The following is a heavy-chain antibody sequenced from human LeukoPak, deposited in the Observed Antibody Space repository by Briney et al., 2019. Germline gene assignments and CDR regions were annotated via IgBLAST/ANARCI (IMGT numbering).Heavy chain of an antibody. CDR1: GGSISSYY. V-gene: IGHV4-59*01. CDR3: VRHPRGGPYFDY. CDR2: IYYSGST. D-gene: IGHD3-16*01. Sequence: SETLSLTCTVSGGSISSYYWSWIRQPPGKGMEWIGYIYYSGSTTYNPSLKSRVTISVDTSKNQFSLKLTSVTAADTGVYYCVRHPRGGPYFDYWGQGTLVTVSS. J-gene: IGHJ4*02.